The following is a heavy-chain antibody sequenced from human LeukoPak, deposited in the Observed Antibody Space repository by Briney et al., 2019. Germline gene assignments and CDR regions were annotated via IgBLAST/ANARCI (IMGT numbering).Heavy chain of an antibody. CDR2: IIPILGTS. CDR3: ATDLADATYGFDI. CDR1: GGTFSNYA. V-gene: IGHV1-69*05. J-gene: IGHJ3*02. Sequence: SVKVSCKTSGGTFSNYAISWVRQAPGQGLEWVGGIIPILGTSNSAEKSQGRLTVTTDEFTGTAYMELSTLRSEDTAVYYCATDLADATYGFDIWGQGTMVTVSS. D-gene: IGHD6-13*01.